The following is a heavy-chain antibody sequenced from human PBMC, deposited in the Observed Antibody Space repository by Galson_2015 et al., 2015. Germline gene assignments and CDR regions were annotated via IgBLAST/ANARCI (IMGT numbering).Heavy chain of an antibody. CDR2: ISGSGGST. Sequence: SLRLSCAASGFTFSSYAMSWVRQAPGKGLEWVSAISGSGGSTYYADSVKGRFTISRDNSKNTLYLQMNSLRAEDTAVYYCAKDSGPRCSGGSCYGALDYWGQGTLVTVSS. V-gene: IGHV3-23*01. CDR3: AKDSGPRCSGGSCYGALDY. D-gene: IGHD2-15*01. J-gene: IGHJ4*02. CDR1: GFTFSSYA.